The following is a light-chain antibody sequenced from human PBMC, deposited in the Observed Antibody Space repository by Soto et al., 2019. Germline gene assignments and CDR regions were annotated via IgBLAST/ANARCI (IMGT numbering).Light chain of an antibody. CDR3: QQYANSPLP. J-gene: IGKJ4*01. CDR2: GAS. CDR1: ENIIGRD. V-gene: IGKV3-20*01. Sequence: DMVLTQSPGTLSLSPGEKATLFGRTSENIIGRDLAWYKQKPGQSPNIVIFGASRRATGIPDRFSGSGSGTEFILTIRRLQPEDCALYFFQQYANSPLPFGGGPTVESK.